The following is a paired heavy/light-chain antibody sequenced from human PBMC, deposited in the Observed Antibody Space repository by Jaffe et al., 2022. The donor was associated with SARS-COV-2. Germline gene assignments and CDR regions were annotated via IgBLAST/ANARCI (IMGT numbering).Light chain of an antibody. CDR1: SNDIGDYNY. Sequence: QSALTQPASMSGSPGQSITVSCTGTSNDIGDYNYVSWYQQHPGKAPRLMIYDVTRRPSGVSSRFSGSKSGNTASLTISGLQTEDEAIYYCSSYTSISTVIFGGGTKLTVL. J-gene: IGLJ2*01. V-gene: IGLV2-14*03. CDR2: DVT. CDR3: SSYTSISTVI.
Heavy chain of an antibody. CDR2: IKHDGSEK. Sequence: ESGGGLVQPGGSLRLSCAASGFSFSKHWMTWVRQAPGKGLEWVANIKHDGSEKEYAESVKGRFTVFRDNAKDSLYLHMNGLRVEDTAVYYCAREPLPYYDSSGYTDWGQGTLVTVSS. CDR3: AREPLPYYDSSGYTD. CDR1: GFSFSKHW. V-gene: IGHV3-7*03. J-gene: IGHJ4*02. D-gene: IGHD3-22*01.